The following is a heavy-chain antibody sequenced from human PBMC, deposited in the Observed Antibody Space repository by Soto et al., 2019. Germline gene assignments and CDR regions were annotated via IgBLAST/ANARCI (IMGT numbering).Heavy chain of an antibody. Sequence: GESLKISCKGSGYSFTSYWIGWVRQMPGKGLEWMGIIYPGDSDTRYSPSFQGQVTISADKSISTAYLQWSSLKASDTAMYYWARLHYCSSTSCYPSAFDIWGQGTMVTVSS. CDR1: GYSFTSYW. V-gene: IGHV5-51*01. D-gene: IGHD2-2*01. CDR2: IYPGDSDT. J-gene: IGHJ3*02. CDR3: ARLHYCSSTSCYPSAFDI.